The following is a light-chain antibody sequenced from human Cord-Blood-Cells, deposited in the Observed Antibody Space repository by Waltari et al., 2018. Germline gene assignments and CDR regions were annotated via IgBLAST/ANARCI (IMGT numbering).Light chain of an antibody. CDR2: GNS. Sequence: QSVLTQPPSVSGAPGQRVTISCTGSSSNIRAGYDVHWYQQLPGTAPKLLIYGNSNRPSGVPDRFSGSKSGTSASLAITGLQAEDGADYYCQSYDSSLSVVFGGGTKLTVL. CDR1: SSNIRAGYD. CDR3: QSYDSSLSVV. J-gene: IGLJ2*01. V-gene: IGLV1-40*01.